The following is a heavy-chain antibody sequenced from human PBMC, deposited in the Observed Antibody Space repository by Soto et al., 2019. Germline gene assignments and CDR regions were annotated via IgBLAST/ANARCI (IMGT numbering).Heavy chain of an antibody. V-gene: IGHV1-69*08. J-gene: IGHJ4*02. D-gene: IGHD3-10*01. CDR3: AREGDYYGGY. Sequence: QVQLVQSGAEVKKPGSSVKVSCKASGGTFSSYTISWVRQAPGQGLEWMGRIIPILGIANYAQKFQGRGTITADKSTSTAYMELSSLRSEDTAVYYCAREGDYYGGYWGQGTLVTVSS. CDR1: GGTFSSYT. CDR2: IIPILGIA.